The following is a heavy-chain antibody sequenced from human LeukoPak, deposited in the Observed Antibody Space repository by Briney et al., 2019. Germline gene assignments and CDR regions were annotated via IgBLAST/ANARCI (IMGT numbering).Heavy chain of an antibody. D-gene: IGHD5-18*01. Sequence: SVKVSCKASGGAFSSYAISWVRQAPGQGLEWMGGIIPIFGTANYAQKFQGRVTITADESTSTAYMELSSLRSEDTAVYYCARGTDTAMVVFDYWGQGTLVTVSS. J-gene: IGHJ4*02. V-gene: IGHV1-69*01. CDR3: ARGTDTAMVVFDY. CDR1: GGAFSSYA. CDR2: IIPIFGTA.